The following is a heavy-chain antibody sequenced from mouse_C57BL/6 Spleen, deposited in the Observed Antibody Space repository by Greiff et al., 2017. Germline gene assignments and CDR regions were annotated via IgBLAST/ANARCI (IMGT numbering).Heavy chain of an antibody. CDR1: GFTFSDAW. J-gene: IGHJ3*01. V-gene: IGHV6-6*01. CDR3: TGDYRFAY. Sequence: EVKLQESGGGLVQPGGSMKLSCAASGFTFSDAWMDWVRQSPEKGLEWVAEIRNKANNHATYYAESVKGRFTISRDDSKSSVYLQMNSLRAEDTGIYYCTGDYRFAYWGQGTLVTVSA. D-gene: IGHD2-4*01. CDR2: IRNKANNHAT.